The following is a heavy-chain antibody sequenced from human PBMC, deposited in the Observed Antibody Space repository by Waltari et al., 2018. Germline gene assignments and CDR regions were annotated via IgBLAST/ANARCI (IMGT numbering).Heavy chain of an antibody. V-gene: IGHV4-34*01. CDR2: INHSGST. CDR1: GGSFSGYY. D-gene: IGHD2-21*01. CDR3: ARGEWGERWYFDL. J-gene: IGHJ2*01. Sequence: QVQLQQWGAGLLKPSETLSLTCAVYGGSFSGYYWSWIRQPPGKGLEWIGEINHSGSTNYNPSLKSRVTISVDTSKNQFSLKLSSVTAADTAVYYCARGEWGERWYFDLWGRGTLVTVSS.